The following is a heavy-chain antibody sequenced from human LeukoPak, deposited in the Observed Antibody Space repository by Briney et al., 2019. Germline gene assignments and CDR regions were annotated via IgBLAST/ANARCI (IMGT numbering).Heavy chain of an antibody. CDR2: IYTSGST. CDR1: GGSISSYY. J-gene: IGHJ6*03. Sequence: SETLSLTCTVSGGSISSYYWSWIRQPAGKGLEWIGRIYTSGSTNYNPSLKSRVTISVDTSKNQFSQKLSSVTAADTAVYYCTRTAVAGIVYYYHMDVWGKGTTVTVSS. V-gene: IGHV4-4*07. D-gene: IGHD6-19*01. CDR3: TRTAVAGIVYYYHMDV.